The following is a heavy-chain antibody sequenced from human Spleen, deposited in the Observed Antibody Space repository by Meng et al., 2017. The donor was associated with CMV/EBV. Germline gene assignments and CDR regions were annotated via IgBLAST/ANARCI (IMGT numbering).Heavy chain of an antibody. V-gene: IGHV4-34*01. J-gene: IGHJ4*02. Sequence: SETLSLTCAVYGGSFSGYYWSWIRQPPGKGLEWIGEINHSGSTNYNPSLKSRVTISVDTSKNQFSLKLSSVTAADTAVYYCARDQGGLRDYDFWSGYFPDYWGQGTLVTVSS. D-gene: IGHD3-3*01. CDR2: INHSGST. CDR1: GGSFSGYY. CDR3: ARDQGGLRDYDFWSGYFPDY.